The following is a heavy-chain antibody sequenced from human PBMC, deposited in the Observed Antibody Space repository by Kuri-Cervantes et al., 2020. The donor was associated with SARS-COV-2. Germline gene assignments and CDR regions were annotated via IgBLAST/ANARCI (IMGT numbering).Heavy chain of an antibody. V-gene: IGHV3-53*01. Sequence: GGSLRLSCAASGFNVSRKYMNWVRQAPGKGLEWVSIIYSGGSIYYADSVKGRFTISRDNSKNTLYLQMNSLRADDTAVYYCAKGGAADNHYYYYYGMDVWGQGTTVTVSS. D-gene: IGHD3-16*01. J-gene: IGHJ6*02. CDR3: AKGGAADNHYYYYYGMDV. CDR2: IYSGGSI. CDR1: GFNVSRKY.